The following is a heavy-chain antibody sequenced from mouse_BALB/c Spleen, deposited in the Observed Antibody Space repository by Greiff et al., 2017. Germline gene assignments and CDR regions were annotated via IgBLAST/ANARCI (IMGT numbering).Heavy chain of an antibody. CDR1: GFSLTSYG. CDR3: ARGEDYYFDY. V-gene: IGHV2-9*02. J-gene: IGHJ2*01. CDR2: IWAGGST. Sequence: VKLVESGPGLVAPSQSLSITCTASGFSLTSYGVHWVRQPPGKGLEWLGVIWAGGSTNYNTALMSRLSISKDNSKSQVFLKMNSLQTDDTAMYYCARGEDYYFDYWGQGTTLTVSS.